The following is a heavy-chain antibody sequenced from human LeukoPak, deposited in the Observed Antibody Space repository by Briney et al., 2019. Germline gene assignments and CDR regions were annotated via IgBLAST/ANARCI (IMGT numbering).Heavy chain of an antibody. Sequence: PAETLSLTCTVSAGSISSYYWSWIRQPPGKGLEWIGYIYYSGSTNDNPSLKSRVTISVDTSKNQFSLKLSSVTAADTAVYYCASPSIVGATRDAFDIWGQGTMVTVSS. CDR1: AGSISSYY. V-gene: IGHV4-59*08. J-gene: IGHJ3*02. D-gene: IGHD1-26*01. CDR2: IYYSGST. CDR3: ASPSIVGATRDAFDI.